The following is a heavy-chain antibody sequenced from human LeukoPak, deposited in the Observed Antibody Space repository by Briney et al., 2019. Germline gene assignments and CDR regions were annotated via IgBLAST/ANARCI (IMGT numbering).Heavy chain of an antibody. Sequence: ASVKVSCKASGYTFTSYGISWVRQAPGQGLEWMGWISAYNGNTNYAQKLQGRVTMTTDTSTSTAYMELRSLRSEDTAVYYCARGDGQNFWSGYGKQYYFDYWGQGTLVTVSS. CDR2: ISAYNGNT. D-gene: IGHD3-3*01. V-gene: IGHV1-18*01. J-gene: IGHJ4*02. CDR1: GYTFTSYG. CDR3: ARGDGQNFWSGYGKQYYFDY.